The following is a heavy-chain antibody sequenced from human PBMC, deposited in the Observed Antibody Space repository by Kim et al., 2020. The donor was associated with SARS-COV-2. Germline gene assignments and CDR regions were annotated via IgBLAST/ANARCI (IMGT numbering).Heavy chain of an antibody. CDR3: ARDEGHCSGGSCYSDYYYYGMDV. D-gene: IGHD2-15*01. J-gene: IGHJ6*02. CDR1: GYTFTSYG. Sequence: ASVKVSCKASGYTFTSYGISWVRQAPGQGLEWMGWISAYNGNTNYAQKLQGRVTMTTDTSTSTAYMELRSLRSDDTAVYYCARDEGHCSGGSCYSDYYYYGMDVWGQGTTVTVSS. V-gene: IGHV1-18*01. CDR2: ISAYNGNT.